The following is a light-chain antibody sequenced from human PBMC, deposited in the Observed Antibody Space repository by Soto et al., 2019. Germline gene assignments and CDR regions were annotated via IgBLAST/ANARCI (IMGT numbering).Light chain of an antibody. Sequence: DIQMTQSPSSLSASVGDRVTITCRAGQSISSYLNWYQQKPGKAPKLLIYGASSLQSGVPSRFSGSGSGTDSTLTISSLQPEDFSTYHCQQSYSSPYTFGQGTKLEIK. J-gene: IGKJ2*01. CDR1: QSISSY. CDR3: QQSYSSPYT. V-gene: IGKV1-39*01. CDR2: GAS.